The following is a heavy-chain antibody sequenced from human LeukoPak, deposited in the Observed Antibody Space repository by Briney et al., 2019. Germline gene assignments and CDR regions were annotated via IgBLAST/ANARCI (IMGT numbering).Heavy chain of an antibody. V-gene: IGHV4-59*01. CDR2: IYYSGST. D-gene: IGHD4-17*01. CDR3: ASYGDYFDY. Sequence: SETLSLTCTVSGGSISSYYWSWIRQPPGKGLEWIGYIYYSGSTNYNPSLKSRVTISVDTSKNQFSLKLSSVTAADTAVYYCASYGDYFDYWGQGTLVAVSS. CDR1: GGSISSYY. J-gene: IGHJ4*02.